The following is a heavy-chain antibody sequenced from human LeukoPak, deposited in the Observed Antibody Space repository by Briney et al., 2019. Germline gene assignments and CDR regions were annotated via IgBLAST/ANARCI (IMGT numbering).Heavy chain of an antibody. CDR3: AKGGGDSCYSVNDY. D-gene: IGHD2-15*01. CDR1: GFTFSSYA. J-gene: IGHJ4*02. CDR2: ISYDGSNE. V-gene: IGHV3-30-3*01. Sequence: PGGSLRLSCAASGFTFSSYAMHWVRQAPGKGLEWVAVISYDGSNEYYADSVKGRFTISRDNSTNTLYLQMNSLRAEDTAVYYCAKGGGDSCYSVNDYRGQGTLVTVSS.